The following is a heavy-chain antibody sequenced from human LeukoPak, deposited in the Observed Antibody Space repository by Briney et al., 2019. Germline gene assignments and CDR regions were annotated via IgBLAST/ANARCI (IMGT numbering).Heavy chain of an antibody. J-gene: IGHJ5*02. CDR2: INPNSGGT. CDR3: ARASRVTMVRGVINPHWFDP. V-gene: IGHV1-2*02. D-gene: IGHD3-10*01. Sequence: ASVKVSCKASGYTFTSYYMHWVRQAPGQGLEWMGWINPNSGGTNYAQKFQGRVTMTRDTSISTAYMELSRLRSDDTAVYYCARASRVTMVRGVINPHWFDPWGQGTLVTVSS. CDR1: GYTFTSYY.